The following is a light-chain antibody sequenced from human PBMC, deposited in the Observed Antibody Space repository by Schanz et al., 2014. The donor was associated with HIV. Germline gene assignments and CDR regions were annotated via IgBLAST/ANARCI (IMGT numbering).Light chain of an antibody. Sequence: QSALTQPPSASGSPGQSVTISCTGTSSDVGGYNYVSWYQTHPGKAPKLMIYDVSNRPSGVSNRFSGSKSGNTASLTISGLQADDEADYFCSSHTTSSTLVFGGGTKLTVL. J-gene: IGLJ2*01. V-gene: IGLV2-14*01. CDR3: SSHTTSSTLV. CDR1: SSDVGGYNY. CDR2: DVS.